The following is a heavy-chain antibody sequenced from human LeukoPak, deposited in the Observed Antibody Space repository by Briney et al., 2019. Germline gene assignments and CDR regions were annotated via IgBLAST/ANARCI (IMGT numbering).Heavy chain of an antibody. D-gene: IGHD4-23*01. CDR3: ARGEGDYGGKGGNWFGP. Sequence: GGSLRLSCAASGFTFSSYAMHWVRQAPGKGLEYVSAISSNGGSTYYANSVKGRFTISRDNSKNTLYLQMGSLRAEDMAVYYCARGEGDYGGKGGNWFGPWGQGTLVTVSS. V-gene: IGHV3-64*01. J-gene: IGHJ5*02. CDR2: ISSNGGST. CDR1: GFTFSSYA.